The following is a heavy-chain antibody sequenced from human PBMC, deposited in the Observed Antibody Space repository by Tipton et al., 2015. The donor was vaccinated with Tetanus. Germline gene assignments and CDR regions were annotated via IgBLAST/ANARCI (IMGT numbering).Heavy chain of an antibody. Sequence: GLVKPSETLSLTCTVSGGSISSSDYYWGWVRQSPGKGLEWVGSIYYSGSTYYSPSLRSRVTMSVDTSRNQLSLNLSSVAAADTAVYYCARANNEFPKKGPFDSWGQGRLVIVSS. D-gene: IGHD1-1*01. CDR2: IYYSGST. CDR1: GGSISSSDYY. CDR3: ARANNEFPKKGPFDS. V-gene: IGHV4-39*01. J-gene: IGHJ4*02.